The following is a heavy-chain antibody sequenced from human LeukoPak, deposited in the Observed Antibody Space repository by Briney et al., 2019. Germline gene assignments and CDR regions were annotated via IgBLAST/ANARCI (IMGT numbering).Heavy chain of an antibody. Sequence: SETLSLTCTVSGGSISSYYWSWIRQPPGKGLEWIGYIYYSGSTNYNPSLKSRVTISVDTSKNQFSLKLSSVTAADTAVYYCARDRYGSGSYYNLNWFDPWGQGTLVTVSS. D-gene: IGHD3-10*01. CDR1: GGSISSYY. CDR3: ARDRYGSGSYYNLNWFDP. J-gene: IGHJ5*02. V-gene: IGHV4-59*01. CDR2: IYYSGST.